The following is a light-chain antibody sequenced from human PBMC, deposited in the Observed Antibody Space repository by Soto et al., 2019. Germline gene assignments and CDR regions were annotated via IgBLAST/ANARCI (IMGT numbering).Light chain of an antibody. Sequence: DIQMTQSAASLSASLGDRVTITSGASQSISACLAWYQQKPGKAPKLLIYNVSSLESGVPSRFSGSGSGTEFNLTISSMQTDDFATYYCQHYISYPWTFGQGTKVDI. CDR3: QHYISYPWT. CDR1: QSISAC. V-gene: IGKV1-5*03. CDR2: NVS. J-gene: IGKJ1*01.